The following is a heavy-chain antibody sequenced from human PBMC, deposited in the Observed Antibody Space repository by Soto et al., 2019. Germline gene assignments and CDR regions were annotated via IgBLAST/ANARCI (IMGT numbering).Heavy chain of an antibody. J-gene: IGHJ6*02. Sequence: SETLSLTCTVSGGSISSGGYYWSWIRQHPGKGLEWIGYIYYSGSTYYNPSLKSRVTISVDTSKNQFSLKLSSVTAADTAVYYCARSLGDSSGEYYYGMDVWGQGTTVTVSS. CDR3: ARSLGDSSGEYYYGMDV. CDR1: GGSISSGGYY. CDR2: IYYSGST. V-gene: IGHV4-31*03. D-gene: IGHD3-22*01.